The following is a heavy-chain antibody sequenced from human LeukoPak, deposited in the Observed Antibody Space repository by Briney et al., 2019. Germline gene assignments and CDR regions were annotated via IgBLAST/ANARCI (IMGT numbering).Heavy chain of an antibody. Sequence: ASVKVSCKASGYTFTSYAMHWVRQAPGQRLEWMGWINAGNGNTKYSQKFQGRVTITRDTSASTAYMELSSLRSEDTAVYYCARGFSGYDSRYFDYWGQGTLVTVSS. CDR3: ARGFSGYDSRYFDY. V-gene: IGHV1-3*01. CDR2: INAGNGNT. D-gene: IGHD5-12*01. CDR1: GYTFTSYA. J-gene: IGHJ4*02.